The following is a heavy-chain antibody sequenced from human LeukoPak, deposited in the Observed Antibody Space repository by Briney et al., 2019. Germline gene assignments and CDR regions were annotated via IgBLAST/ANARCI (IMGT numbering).Heavy chain of an antibody. CDR3: ARDLSAQGDYAEGDYYYYYMDV. CDR2: ISSSSSTI. Sequence: GGSLRLSCAASGFTFSSYRMNWVRQAPGKGLEGVSYISSSSSTIYYADSVKGRFTISRDNAKNSLYLQMNSLRAEDTAVYYCARDLSAQGDYAEGDYYYYYMDVWGKGTTVTVSS. V-gene: IGHV3-48*01. J-gene: IGHJ6*03. CDR1: GFTFSSYR. D-gene: IGHD4-17*01.